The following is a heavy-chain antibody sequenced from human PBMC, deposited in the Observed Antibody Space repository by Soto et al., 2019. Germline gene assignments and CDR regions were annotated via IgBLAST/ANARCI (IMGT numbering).Heavy chain of an antibody. CDR3: ADIDHGSES. CDR2: INQDGSGR. J-gene: IGHJ5*02. V-gene: IGHV3-7*01. CDR1: GVVFSNYW. Sequence: EVQLVESGGGLVQPGGSLRLSCAASGVVFSNYWMSWVRRAPGKGLEWLANINQDGSGRFHADSVKGRFTISRDNAENSLYLQMIGLRVEDTAVYYCADIDHGSESWGQGTLVTVSS. D-gene: IGHD5-12*01.